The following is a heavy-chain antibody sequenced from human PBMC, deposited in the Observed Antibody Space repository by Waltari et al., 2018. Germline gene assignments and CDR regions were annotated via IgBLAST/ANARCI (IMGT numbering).Heavy chain of an antibody. V-gene: IGHV4-4*02. Sequence: QLQLQESGPGLVQPTWTRSLRSPVSGDSMSCTDWWRWVRHSPQRGLEWIGQVQYAGRSNYNPSFASRVTVSIDTSNNQFTLKLTSATAADTAMYYCARDRGRGIYLDTWGPGMQVTVSP. CDR3: ARDRGRGIYLDT. CDR2: VQYAGRS. CDR1: GDSMSCTDW. D-gene: IGHD2-15*01. J-gene: IGHJ5*02.